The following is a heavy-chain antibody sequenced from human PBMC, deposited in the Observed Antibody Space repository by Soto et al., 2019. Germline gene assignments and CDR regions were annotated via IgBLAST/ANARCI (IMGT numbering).Heavy chain of an antibody. CDR2: IYHSGTT. CDR3: ARERRSSGTYVTFDI. V-gene: IGHV4-38-2*02. D-gene: IGHD1-26*01. Sequence: XASLWRTCAVSGYCIRSDYYWCWIRQPPGKGLEWIGTIYHSGTTYYNPSLKSRVAISIDTSKNQFSLKLSSVTAADTAIFHCARERRSSGTYVTFDIWAQGTEVTVSS. J-gene: IGHJ3*02. CDR1: GYCIRSDYY.